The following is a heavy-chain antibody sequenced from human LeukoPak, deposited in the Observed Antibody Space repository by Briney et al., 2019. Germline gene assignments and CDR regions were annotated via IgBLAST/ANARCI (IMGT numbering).Heavy chain of an antibody. D-gene: IGHD3-3*01. CDR2: ISAYTGNT. CDR3: ARGGGTIFGVVIPYYYYYMDA. V-gene: IGHV1-18*01. J-gene: IGHJ6*03. Sequence: ASVKVSCKASGYTFTSYGISWVRQAPGQGVEWMGWISAYTGNTNYAQKLQGRVTMTTDTSTSTAYMELRSLRSDDTAVYYCARGGGTIFGVVIPYYYYYMDAWGKGTTVTVSS. CDR1: GYTFTSYG.